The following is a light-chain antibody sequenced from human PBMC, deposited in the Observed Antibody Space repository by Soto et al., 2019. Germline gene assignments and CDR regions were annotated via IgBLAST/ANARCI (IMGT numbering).Light chain of an antibody. CDR2: LGS. CDR1: QSLLHSNGYNY. CDR3: MQALQTPYT. V-gene: IGKV2-28*01. J-gene: IGKJ2*01. Sequence: DIVMTQSPLSLPVTPGEPASISCRSSQSLLHSNGYNYLDWYLQKPGQSPQLLIYLGSNRASGVPDRFSGSGSSTDFTLKISRVEAEDVGVYHCMQALQTPYTFGQGTKLEIK.